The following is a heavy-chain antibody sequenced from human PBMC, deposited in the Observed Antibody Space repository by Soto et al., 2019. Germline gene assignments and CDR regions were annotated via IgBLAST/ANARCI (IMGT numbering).Heavy chain of an antibody. J-gene: IGHJ4*02. V-gene: IGHV5-51*01. CDR2: IYPGDSDT. CDR1: GYSFTSYW. D-gene: IGHD5-12*01. Sequence: GESLKISCKGSGYSFTSYWIGWVRQMPGKGLEWMGIIYPGDSDTRYSPSFQGQVTISADKSISTAYLQWSSLKASDTAMYYCARTTRLGYGGYDSGLFYWGQGTLVTGSS. CDR3: ARTTRLGYGGYDSGLFY.